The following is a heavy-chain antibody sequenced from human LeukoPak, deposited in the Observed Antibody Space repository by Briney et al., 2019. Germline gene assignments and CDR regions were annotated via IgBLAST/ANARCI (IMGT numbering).Heavy chain of an antibody. CDR2: ISAYNGDT. J-gene: IGHJ3*02. CDR1: GYTFTSYG. Sequence: GASVKVSCKASGYTFTSYGISWVRQAPGQGLEWMGWISAYNGDTNYAQKLQGRVTMTTDTSTSTAYMELRSLRSDDTAVYYCARGRPAPHRITLIVVASSTDAFDIWGQGTMVTVSS. CDR3: ARGRPAPHRITLIVVASSTDAFDI. V-gene: IGHV1-18*01. D-gene: IGHD3-22*01.